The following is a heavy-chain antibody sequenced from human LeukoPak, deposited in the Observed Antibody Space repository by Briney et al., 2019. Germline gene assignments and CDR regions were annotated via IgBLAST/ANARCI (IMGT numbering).Heavy chain of an antibody. V-gene: IGHV3-21*01. CDR2: ISSSSSYI. Sequence: GGSLRLSCAASGFTFSSYSMNWVRQAPGKGLEWVSSISSSSSYIYYADSVKGRFTISRDNAKNTLYLQMNSLRAEDTAVYYCARDLMTTDLDYWGQGTLVTVSS. CDR1: GFTFSSYS. J-gene: IGHJ4*02. D-gene: IGHD4-11*01. CDR3: ARDLMTTDLDY.